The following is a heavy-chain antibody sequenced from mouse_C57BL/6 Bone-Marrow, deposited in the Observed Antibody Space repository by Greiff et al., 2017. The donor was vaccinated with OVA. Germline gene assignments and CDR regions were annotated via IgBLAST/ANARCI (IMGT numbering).Heavy chain of an antibody. J-gene: IGHJ3*01. CDR3: ARHGGPLFAY. Sequence: EVKLMESGGDLVKPGGSLKLSCAASGFTFSSYGMSWVRQTPDKRLEWVATISSGGSYTYYPDSVKGRFTISRDNAKNTLYLQMSSLKSEDTAMYYCARHGGPLFAYWGQGTLVTVSA. CDR1: GFTFSSYG. CDR2: ISSGGSYT. V-gene: IGHV5-6*01.